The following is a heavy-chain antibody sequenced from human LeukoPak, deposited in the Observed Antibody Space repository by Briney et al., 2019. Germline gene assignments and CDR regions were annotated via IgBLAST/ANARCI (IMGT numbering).Heavy chain of an antibody. Sequence: PGGSLRLPCAASGFTFSSYAMSWVRQAPGKGLEWVSAISGSGGSTYYADSVKGLFSISRDNSKNTLYLQMNSLRAEDTAVYYCSSTSLAWAGFDYWGQGTLVTVSS. CDR1: GFTFSSYA. CDR3: SSTSLAWAGFDY. CDR2: ISGSGGST. D-gene: IGHD2-2*01. J-gene: IGHJ4*02. V-gene: IGHV3-23*01.